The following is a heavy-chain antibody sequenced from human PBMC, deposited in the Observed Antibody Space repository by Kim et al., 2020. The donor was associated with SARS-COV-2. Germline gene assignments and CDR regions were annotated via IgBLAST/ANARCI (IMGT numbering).Heavy chain of an antibody. CDR3: ARELHIVATRGDY. CDR1: GFTFSSYE. CDR2: ISSSGSTI. J-gene: IGHJ4*02. Sequence: GGSLRLSCAASGFTFSSYEMNWVRQAPGKGLEWVSYISSSGSTIYYADSVKGRFTISRDNAKNSLYLQMNSLRAEDTAVYYCARELHIVATRGDYWGQGTLVTVSS. D-gene: IGHD5-12*01. V-gene: IGHV3-48*03.